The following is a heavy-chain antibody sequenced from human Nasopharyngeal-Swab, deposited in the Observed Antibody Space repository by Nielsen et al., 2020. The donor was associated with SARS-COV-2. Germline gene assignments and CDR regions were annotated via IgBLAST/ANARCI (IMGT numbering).Heavy chain of an antibody. J-gene: IGHJ6*02. CDR3: ARAGRGSSSWYVMDYYYGMDV. CDR2: INTNTGHP. Sequence: VRQAPGQGLEWMGWINTNTGHPTYAQGFTGRFVFSLDTSVSTAYLQISSLKAEDTAVYNCARAGRGSSSWYVMDYYYGMDVRGQGTTVTVSS. D-gene: IGHD6-13*01. V-gene: IGHV7-4-1*02.